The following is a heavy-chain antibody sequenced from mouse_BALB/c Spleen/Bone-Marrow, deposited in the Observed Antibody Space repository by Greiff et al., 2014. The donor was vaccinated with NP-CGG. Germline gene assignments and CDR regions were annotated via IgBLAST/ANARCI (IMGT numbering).Heavy chain of an antibody. Sequence: VQLQQSGAELVKPGASVKLSCTASGFNIKDTYMHWVKQRPEQGLEWIGRIDPANGNTKYDPKFQGKATITADTSSNTAYLQRRRLKSEETEVYYGAAYYYGSSQFAYWGQGTLVTV. CDR1: GFNIKDTY. V-gene: IGHV14-3*02. D-gene: IGHD1-1*01. J-gene: IGHJ3*01. CDR3: AAYYYGSSQFAY. CDR2: IDPANGNT.